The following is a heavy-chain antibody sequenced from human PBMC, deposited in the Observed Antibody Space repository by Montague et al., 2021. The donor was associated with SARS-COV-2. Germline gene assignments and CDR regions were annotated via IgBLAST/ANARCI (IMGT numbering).Heavy chain of an antibody. V-gene: IGHV6-1*01. CDR1: GDSVSSNSAA. CDR2: TYYRSKWYN. CDR3: AREQQWLWAVYYYYGMDV. Sequence: CAISGDSVSSNSAAWNWIRQSPSRGLEWLGRTYYRSKWYNDYVLSVKSRITINPDTSKNQFSLQLNSVTPEDTAVYYCAREQQWLWAVYYYYGMDVWGQGTTVTVSS. J-gene: IGHJ6*02. D-gene: IGHD6-19*01.